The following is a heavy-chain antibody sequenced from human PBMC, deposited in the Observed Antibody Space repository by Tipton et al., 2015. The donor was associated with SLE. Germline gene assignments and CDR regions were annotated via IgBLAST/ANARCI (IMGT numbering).Heavy chain of an antibody. D-gene: IGHD3-22*01. V-gene: IGHV3-33*06. CDR1: GFTFSSHG. CDR3: AKGPYYYDSSGPFDY. J-gene: IGHJ4*02. Sequence: SLRLSCAASGFTFSSHGMHWVRQTPGKGLEWVAVIWHDGSNKYYADSVKGRFTISRDNSKNTLYLQMNSLRAEDTAVYYCAKGPYYYDSSGPFDYWGQGTLVTVSS. CDR2: IWHDGSNK.